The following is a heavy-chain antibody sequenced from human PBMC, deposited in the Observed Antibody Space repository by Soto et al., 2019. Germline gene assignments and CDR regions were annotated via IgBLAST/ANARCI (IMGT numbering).Heavy chain of an antibody. CDR3: ARGSDWPNNWFDS. Sequence: QVHLQESGPGLVKPSEALSLTCTVSGGSVSSGFYYWSWIRQAPGKGLEWIGYMAYSGDANYHPSRQSRLSISVHTAKNPSPLRLASVPAADTAVYFCARGSDWPNNWFDSWAPGTLVIVSS. J-gene: IGHJ5*01. CDR2: MAYSGDA. CDR1: GGSVSSGFYY. V-gene: IGHV4-61*03. D-gene: IGHD6-19*01.